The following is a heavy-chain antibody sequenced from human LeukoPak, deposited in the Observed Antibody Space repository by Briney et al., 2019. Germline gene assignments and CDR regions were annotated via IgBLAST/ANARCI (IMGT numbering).Heavy chain of an antibody. CDR3: ARSTYDFWSEPISP. D-gene: IGHD3-3*01. Sequence: EPGGSLRLSCAASGFTFSSYSMNWVRQAPGKGLEWVSYISSSSSTIYYADSVKGRFTISRDNAKNSLYLQMNSLRDEDAAVYYCARSTYDFWSEPISPWGQGTLDTVSS. CDR1: GFTFSSYS. CDR2: ISSSSSTI. V-gene: IGHV3-48*02. J-gene: IGHJ5*02.